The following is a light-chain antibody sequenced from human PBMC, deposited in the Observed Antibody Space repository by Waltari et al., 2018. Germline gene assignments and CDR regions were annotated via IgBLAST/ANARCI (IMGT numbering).Light chain of an antibody. CDR2: KGN. CDR1: SCSVSTTSY. Sequence: QPVVTQEPSLSVSPGWTVTLTCALSSCSVSTTSYATWYQQTPGQPPRTLVYKGNARSSGVPDRFSGSILGNTAALTITGAQADDESDYYCALYMGSGIWVFGGGTKLTVL. J-gene: IGLJ3*02. V-gene: IGLV8-61*01. CDR3: ALYMGSGIWV.